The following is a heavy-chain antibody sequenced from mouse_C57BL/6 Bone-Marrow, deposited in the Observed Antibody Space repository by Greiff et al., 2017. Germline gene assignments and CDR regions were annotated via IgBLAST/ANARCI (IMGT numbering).Heavy chain of an antibody. CDR2: IYPGSGST. Sequence: VQLQQPGAELVKPGASVKMSCKASGYTFTSYWITWVKQRPGQGLEWIGDIYPGSGSTNYNEKFKSKATLTVDTSSSTAYMQLSSLTSEDSAVYYCARAYYRNLRGFSFWGQGTLVTVSA. CDR3: ARAYYRNLRGFSF. V-gene: IGHV1-55*01. J-gene: IGHJ3*01. D-gene: IGHD2-5*01. CDR1: GYTFTSYW.